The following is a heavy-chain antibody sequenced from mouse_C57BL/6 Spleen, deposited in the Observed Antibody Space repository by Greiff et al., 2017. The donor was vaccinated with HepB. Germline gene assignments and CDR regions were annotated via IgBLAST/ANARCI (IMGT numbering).Heavy chain of an antibody. CDR2: IYPGSGNT. J-gene: IGHJ2*01. D-gene: IGHD4-1*01. CDR3: ARLGGYYFDY. V-gene: IGHV1-76*01. Sequence: VQLVESGAELVRPGASVKLSCKASGYTFTDYYINWVKQRPGQGLEWIARIYPGSGNTYYNEKFKGKATLTAEKSSSTAYMQLSSLTSEDSAVYFCARLGGYYFDYWGQGTTLTVSS. CDR1: GYTFTDYY.